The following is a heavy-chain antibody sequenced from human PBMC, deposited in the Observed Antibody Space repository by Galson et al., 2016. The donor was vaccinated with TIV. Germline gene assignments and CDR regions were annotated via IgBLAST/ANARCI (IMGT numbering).Heavy chain of an antibody. V-gene: IGHV3-7*03. CDR3: ARDYAG. CDR1: GFTFGSYW. CDR2: IKQDGSEK. D-gene: IGHD3-16*01. Sequence: SLRLSCAASGFTFGSYWMSWVRQAPGKGLEWVANIKQDGSEKYYVDSVKGRFTISRDNAKHSLYLQMNSLRAEDAAVYYCARDYAGWGQGTLVTVSS. J-gene: IGHJ4*02.